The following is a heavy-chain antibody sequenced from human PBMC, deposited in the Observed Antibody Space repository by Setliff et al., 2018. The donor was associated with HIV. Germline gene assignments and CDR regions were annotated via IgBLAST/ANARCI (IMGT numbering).Heavy chain of an antibody. CDR3: VRDPAPSSSASYFQH. CDR1: GFTFSDYY. J-gene: IGHJ1*01. Sequence: GGSLRLSCAASGFTFSDYYMSWIRQAPGKGLEWVSYISSSGGYTMYAESVQGRFTISRDNAINSLYLQMNSLRAEDTAVYYCVRDPAPSSSASYFQHWGRGTPVTVSS. D-gene: IGHD6-6*01. CDR2: ISSSGGYT. V-gene: IGHV3-11*05.